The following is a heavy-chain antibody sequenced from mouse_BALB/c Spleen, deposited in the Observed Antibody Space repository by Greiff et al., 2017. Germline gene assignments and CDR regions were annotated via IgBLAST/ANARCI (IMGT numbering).Heavy chain of an antibody. Sequence: EVQLQESGGGLVQPGGSLKLSCAASGFTFSSFVMHWVRQAPEKGLEWVAYISSGSSTIYYADTVKGRFTISRDNAKNTLFLQMTSLRSEDTAMYYCARGFDYWGQGTTLTVSS. CDR3: ARGFDY. CDR1: GFTFSSFV. V-gene: IGHV5-17*02. J-gene: IGHJ2*01. CDR2: ISSGSSTI.